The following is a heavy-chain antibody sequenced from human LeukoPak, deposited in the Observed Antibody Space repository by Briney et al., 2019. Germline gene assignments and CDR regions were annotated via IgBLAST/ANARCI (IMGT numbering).Heavy chain of an antibody. CDR3: ASERKTYGSGSYYDY. CDR1: GFTFSSYW. CDR2: INSDGSST. V-gene: IGHV3-74*01. J-gene: IGHJ4*02. D-gene: IGHD3-10*01. Sequence: GGSLRLSCAASGFTFSSYWMHWVRQAPGKGLVGVSRINSDGSSTRYADSVKGRFTISRDNAKNTLYLQMNSLRAEDTAVYYCASERKTYGSGSYYDYWGQGTLVTVSS.